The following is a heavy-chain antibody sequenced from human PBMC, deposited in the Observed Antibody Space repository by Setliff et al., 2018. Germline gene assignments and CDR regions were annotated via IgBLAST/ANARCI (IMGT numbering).Heavy chain of an antibody. Sequence: KPSETLSLTCTVSGGSISSYYWSWIRQPPGKELEWMAYVYYTGDTYYNPSLKSRISISIDTSKNQFSLNLISVTAADTAVYYCAGSQGSGGYYSNSPYYSHYCGQGTLVTVSS. D-gene: IGHD3-10*01. CDR2: VYYTGDT. CDR3: AGSQGSGGYYSNSPYYSHY. CDR1: GGSISSYY. J-gene: IGHJ4*02. V-gene: IGHV4-59*03.